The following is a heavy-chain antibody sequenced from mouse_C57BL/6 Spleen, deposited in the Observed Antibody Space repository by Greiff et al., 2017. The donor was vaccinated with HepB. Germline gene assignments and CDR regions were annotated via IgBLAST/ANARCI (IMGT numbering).Heavy chain of an antibody. CDR1: GYTFTDYN. J-gene: IGHJ1*03. V-gene: IGHV1-22*01. Sequence: VQLQQSGPELVKPGASVKMSCKASGYTFTDYNMHWVKQSHGKSLEWIGYINPNNGGTSYNQKFKGKATLTVNKSSSTAYMELRSLTSEDSAVYYCAKITTVVARWYFDVWGTGTTVTVSS. CDR2: INPNNGGT. D-gene: IGHD1-1*01. CDR3: AKITTVVARWYFDV.